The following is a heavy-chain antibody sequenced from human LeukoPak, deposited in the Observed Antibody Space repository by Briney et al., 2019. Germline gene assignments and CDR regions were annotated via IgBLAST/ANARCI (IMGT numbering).Heavy chain of an antibody. Sequence: PWASVKVSCKTSGYTFTGYYMHWVRQAPGQGLEWMGWINPNSGGTNYAQKFQGRVTMTRDTSISTAYMELSRLRSDDTAVYYCARGRDGYNFLNRGEYYYFDYWGQGTLVTVSS. J-gene: IGHJ4*02. CDR2: INPNSGGT. CDR3: ARGRDGYNFLNRGEYYYFDY. CDR1: GYTFTGYY. V-gene: IGHV1-2*02. D-gene: IGHD5-24*01.